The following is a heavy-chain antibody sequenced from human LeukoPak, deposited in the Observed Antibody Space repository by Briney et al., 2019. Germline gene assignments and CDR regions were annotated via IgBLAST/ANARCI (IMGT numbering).Heavy chain of an antibody. CDR2: ISSTATII. CDR3: ASRALIEAGKGYYFDY. V-gene: IGHV3-48*03. Sequence: GGSLRLSCAASGLTFSNYEMSWVRQAPGKGLEWLSYISSTATIIYYADSVKGRFTISRDNAKNSLYLQMNSLSAADTAVYYCASRALIEAGKGYYFDYWGQGTLVTVSS. CDR1: GLTFSNYE. J-gene: IGHJ4*02. D-gene: IGHD6-13*01.